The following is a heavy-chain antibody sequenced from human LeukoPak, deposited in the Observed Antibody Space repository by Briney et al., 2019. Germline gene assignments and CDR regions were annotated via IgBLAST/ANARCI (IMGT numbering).Heavy chain of an antibody. CDR3: ARTLAAQARGSYYYYYYMDV. D-gene: IGHD6-6*01. J-gene: IGHJ6*03. Sequence: SETLSLTCTVSGYSISSGYYWGWIRQPAGKGLEWIGNSYHSGSTYYNPSLKSRLTISVDTSKNQFSLKLSSVTAADTAVYYCARTLAAQARGSYYYYYYMDVWGKGTTVTVPS. CDR1: GYSISSGYY. CDR2: SYHSGST. V-gene: IGHV4-38-2*02.